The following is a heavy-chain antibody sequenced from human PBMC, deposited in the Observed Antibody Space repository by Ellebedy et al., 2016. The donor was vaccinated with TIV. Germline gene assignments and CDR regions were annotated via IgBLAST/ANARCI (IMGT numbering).Heavy chain of an antibody. V-gene: IGHV4-4*02. CDR1: GGSISSSNW. CDR3: ARLPNLGVGFDY. D-gene: IGHD2-8*01. CDR2: IYHSGST. J-gene: IGHJ4*02. Sequence: SETLSLXXAVSGGSISSSNWWSWVRQPPGKGLEWIGEIYHSGSTNYNPSLKSRVTISVDKSKNQFSLKLSSVTAADTAVYYCARLPNLGVGFDYWGQGTLVTVSS.